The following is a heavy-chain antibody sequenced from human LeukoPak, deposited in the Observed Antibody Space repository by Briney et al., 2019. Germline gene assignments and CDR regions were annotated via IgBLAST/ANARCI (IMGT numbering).Heavy chain of an antibody. CDR1: GFIVSSNY. D-gene: IGHD4-17*01. CDR2: IYSGGST. Sequence: GGSLRLSCAVSGFIVSSNYMSWVRQAPGKGLEWVSVIYSGGSTYYADSVKGRFTISRDNSKNTLYLQMNSLRAEDTAVYYCARGSRTVTTSYTFDYWGQGTLVTVSS. V-gene: IGHV3-53*01. J-gene: IGHJ4*02. CDR3: ARGSRTVTTSYTFDY.